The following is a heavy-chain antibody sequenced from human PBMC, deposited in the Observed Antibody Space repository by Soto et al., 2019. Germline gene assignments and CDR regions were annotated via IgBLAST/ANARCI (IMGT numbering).Heavy chain of an antibody. Sequence: SETLSLTCTVSGGSISSTGFYCGWIRQPPGKGLEWIGNVYYSGNTYYNPSLKSRVTISVDTSKNQFSLKLSSVTAADTAVYYCARLVSYNWFDPWGHGTLVTVS. CDR1: GGSISSTGFY. CDR2: VYYSGNT. D-gene: IGHD3-9*01. V-gene: IGHV4-39*07. J-gene: IGHJ5*02. CDR3: ARLVSYNWFDP.